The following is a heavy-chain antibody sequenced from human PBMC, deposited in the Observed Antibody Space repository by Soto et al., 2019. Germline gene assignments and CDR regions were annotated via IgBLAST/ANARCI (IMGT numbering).Heavy chain of an antibody. CDR3: ATDPNSSGFGGFFDY. CDR2: ISSGGEYI. CDR1: GFTFSSYT. J-gene: IGHJ4*02. Sequence: EVQVVQSGGGLVKPGGSLRLSCAASGFTFSSYTLAWVRQAPGKGLEWVSSISSGGEYIYYAESFKGRIAISRDNARNSLSLQMNSLRAEDTAVYFCATDPNSSGFGGFFDYWGQGTLVTASS. D-gene: IGHD5-12*01. V-gene: IGHV3-21*02.